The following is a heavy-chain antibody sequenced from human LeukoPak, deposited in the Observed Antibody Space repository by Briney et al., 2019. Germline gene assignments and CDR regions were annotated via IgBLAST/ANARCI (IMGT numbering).Heavy chain of an antibody. CDR2: IYYSGST. CDR3: ARTAGSYFDY. Sequence: SETLSLTCTVSGGSIRDSNYYWGWVRQPPGKGLEWIGYIYYSGSTYYNPSLKSRVTISVDTSKNQFSLKLSSVTAADTAVYYCARTAGSYFDYWGQGTLVTVSS. D-gene: IGHD1-26*01. CDR1: GGSIRDSNYY. V-gene: IGHV4-31*03. J-gene: IGHJ4*02.